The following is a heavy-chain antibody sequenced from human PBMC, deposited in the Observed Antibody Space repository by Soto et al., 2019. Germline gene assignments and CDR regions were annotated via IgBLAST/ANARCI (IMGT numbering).Heavy chain of an antibody. Sequence: QVQLVQSGAEVKKPGASVKLSCKTSGYTFTGYVVDWVRQAPGQGLEWMGWINSGNGNTKYSEKFQGRVTITRDTSARKAYMELNSLTSEDTAVYYCARGLTIFGVVIGYWGQGTLVTVSS. V-gene: IGHV1-3*01. CDR2: INSGNGNT. CDR1: GYTFTGYV. J-gene: IGHJ4*02. CDR3: ARGLTIFGVVIGY. D-gene: IGHD3-3*01.